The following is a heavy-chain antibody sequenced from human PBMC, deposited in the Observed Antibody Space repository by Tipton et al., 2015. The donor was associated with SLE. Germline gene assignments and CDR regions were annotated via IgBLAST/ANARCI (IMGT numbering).Heavy chain of an antibody. CDR1: GGSFSGYY. V-gene: IGHV4-34*01. CDR3: ARGDYDSSGYYLFDY. J-gene: IGHJ4*02. Sequence: TLSLTCAVYGGSFSGYYWSWIRQPPGKGLEWIGEINHSGSTNYNPSLKSRVTISVDTSKNQFSLKLSSVTAADTAVYYCARGDYDSSGYYLFDYWGQGTLVTVSS. D-gene: IGHD3-22*01. CDR2: INHSGST.